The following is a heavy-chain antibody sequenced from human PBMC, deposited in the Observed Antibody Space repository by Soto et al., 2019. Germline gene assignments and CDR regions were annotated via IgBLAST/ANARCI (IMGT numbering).Heavy chain of an antibody. CDR1: GYTFTSYA. CDR2: INAGNGNT. V-gene: IGHV1-3*01. J-gene: IGHJ4*02. D-gene: IGHD2-2*01. Sequence: QVQLVQSGAEVKKPGASVKVSCKASGYTFTSYAMHWVRQAPGQRLEWMGWINAGNGNTKYSQKFQGRVTITRDTSARTAYMELDSLRSEDTAVYYCAGDGERYCSSTSCSPGDYWGQGTLVTVSS. CDR3: AGDGERYCSSTSCSPGDY.